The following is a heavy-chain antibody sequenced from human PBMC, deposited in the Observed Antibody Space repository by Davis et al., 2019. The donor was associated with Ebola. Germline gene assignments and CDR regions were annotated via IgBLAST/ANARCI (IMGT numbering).Heavy chain of an antibody. CDR1: GFTVSSNY. J-gene: IGHJ5*02. V-gene: IGHV3-53*01. Sequence: GESLKISCAASGFTVSSNYMSWVRQAPGKGLEWVSVIYSGGSTYYADSVKGRFTISRDNAKNSLYLQMNSLRAEDTAVYYCARDVTMVQGVIASWGQGTLVTVSS. CDR3: ARDVTMVQGVIAS. CDR2: IYSGGST. D-gene: IGHD3-10*01.